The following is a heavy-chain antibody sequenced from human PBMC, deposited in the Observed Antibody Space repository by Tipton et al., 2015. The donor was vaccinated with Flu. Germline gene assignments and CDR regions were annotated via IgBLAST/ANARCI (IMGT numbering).Heavy chain of an antibody. Sequence: TLSLTCTVSGGSISSYYWSWIRQPPGKGLEWIGYIYYSGSTNYNPSLKSRVTISVDTSKNQFSLKLSSVTAADTAVYYCARGGDGYNYGDFDYWGQGTLVTVSS. CDR2: IYYSGST. CDR1: GGSISSYY. D-gene: IGHD5-24*01. V-gene: IGHV4-59*01. CDR3: ARGGDGYNYGDFDY. J-gene: IGHJ4*02.